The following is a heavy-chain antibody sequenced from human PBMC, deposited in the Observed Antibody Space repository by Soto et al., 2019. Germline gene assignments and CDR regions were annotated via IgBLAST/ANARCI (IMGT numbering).Heavy chain of an antibody. CDR1: GFTFSNAW. Sequence: GGSLRLSCAASGFTFSNAWMSWVRQAPGKGLEWVGRIKSKTDGGTTDYAVPVKGRFTISRDDSKNTLYLQMNSLQTEDTAVYYCTTAAYYYDSSGYYYYYWYFDLWGRGTLVTVSS. CDR2: IKSKTDGGTT. J-gene: IGHJ2*01. V-gene: IGHV3-15*01. CDR3: TTAAYYYDSSGYYYYYWYFDL. D-gene: IGHD3-22*01.